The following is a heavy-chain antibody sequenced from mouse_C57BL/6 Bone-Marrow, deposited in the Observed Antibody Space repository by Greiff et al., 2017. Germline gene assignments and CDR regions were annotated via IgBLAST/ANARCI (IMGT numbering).Heavy chain of an antibody. J-gene: IGHJ4*01. V-gene: IGHV5-4*01. Sequence: EVQRVEPGGGLVKPGGSLKLSCAASGFTFSSYAMSWVRQTPEKRLEWVATLSDGGSYTYYPDHVKGRFTIAKYNTKNNLYLQMSHLKSEYTAMCYWARPPSYYYAMDYGYQGTAVTVSS. CDR1: GFTFSSYA. CDR3: ARPPSYYYAMDY. CDR2: LSDGGSYT.